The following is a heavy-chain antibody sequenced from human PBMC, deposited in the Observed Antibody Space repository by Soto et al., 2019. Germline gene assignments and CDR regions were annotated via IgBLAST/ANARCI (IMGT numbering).Heavy chain of an antibody. CDR3: ARASGIVVFIDY. CDR2: IYYSGST. V-gene: IGHV4-31*02. CDR1: GGSISSGGYY. D-gene: IGHD2-2*01. Sequence: QVQLQESGPGLVKPSQTLSLTCTVSGGSISSGGYYWNWIRQHPGKGLEWIGYIYYSGSTSYNPSLKSRVTISVDTSKNQFSLKLSSVTAADTAVYYCARASGIVVFIDYWGQGTLVTVSS. J-gene: IGHJ4*02.